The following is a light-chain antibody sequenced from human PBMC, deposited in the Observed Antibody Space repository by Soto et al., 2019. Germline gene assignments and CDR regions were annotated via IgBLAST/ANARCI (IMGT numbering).Light chain of an antibody. Sequence: EIVLTQSPATLSLSPGERATLSCRTSQSVSSYFAWYQQKPGRAPRLLIYDASNRATGIPARFIGSGSGTDFTLTISSLEPEDFAVYYCQQRSNWPLTFGGGTKVDIK. J-gene: IGKJ4*01. CDR1: QSVSSY. CDR3: QQRSNWPLT. CDR2: DAS. V-gene: IGKV3-11*01.